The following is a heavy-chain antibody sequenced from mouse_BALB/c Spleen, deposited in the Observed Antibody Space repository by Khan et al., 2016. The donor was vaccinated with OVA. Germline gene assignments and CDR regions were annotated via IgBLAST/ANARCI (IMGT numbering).Heavy chain of an antibody. V-gene: IGHV5-6-3*01. J-gene: IGHJ2*01. Sequence: EVHLVESGGGLVQPGGSLKLSCAASGFTFSSYGMSWVRQTPDKRLELVATINSNGGSTYYPDSVKGRFTISRDNAKNTPYLQMSSLKSEDTAMYYCARMARTINWGQGTTLTVSS. CDR1: GFTFSSYG. CDR3: ARMARTIN. CDR2: INSNGGST.